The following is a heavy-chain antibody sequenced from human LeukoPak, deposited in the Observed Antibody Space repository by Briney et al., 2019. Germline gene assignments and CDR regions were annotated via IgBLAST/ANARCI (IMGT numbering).Heavy chain of an antibody. Sequence: SQTLSLTCTVSGGSISSGGYYWSWIRQHPGKGLEWIGYIYYSGSTYYNPSLKSRVTISVDTSKNQFSLKLSSVTAADTAVYYCGRGRTHPPPDYGMDVWGQGTTVTVSS. CDR1: GGSISSGGYY. CDR3: GRGRTHPPPDYGMDV. J-gene: IGHJ6*02. V-gene: IGHV4-31*03. CDR2: IYYSGST.